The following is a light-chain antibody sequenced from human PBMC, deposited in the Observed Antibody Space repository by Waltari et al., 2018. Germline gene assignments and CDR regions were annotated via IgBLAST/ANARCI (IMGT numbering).Light chain of an antibody. J-gene: IGKJ3*01. CDR2: AAS. V-gene: IGKV1-39*01. CDR1: QSISSY. Sequence: DIQMTQSPSSLSASVGDRVTITCRASQSISSYLNWYQQQPGKAPKLLIYAASSLQSGVPSSFIGSRSATKFTLTISSLQHSDFSTYYCQQSYSTPLFTFGPGTKVDIK. CDR3: QQSYSTPLFT.